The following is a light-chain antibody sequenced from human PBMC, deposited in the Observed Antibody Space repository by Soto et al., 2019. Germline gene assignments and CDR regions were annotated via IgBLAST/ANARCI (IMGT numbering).Light chain of an antibody. CDR1: QNISSN. J-gene: IGKJ1*01. Sequence: EIVMPQSPATLSVSPGEGATLSSRASQNISSNLAWYQQKSCQAPRVLIDGASIRATGIPHRFSGRGSGTESTLTISSLQSEDFAVYYCQQYNNWLWTFGQGTKVEIK. CDR3: QQYNNWLWT. V-gene: IGKV3-15*01. CDR2: GAS.